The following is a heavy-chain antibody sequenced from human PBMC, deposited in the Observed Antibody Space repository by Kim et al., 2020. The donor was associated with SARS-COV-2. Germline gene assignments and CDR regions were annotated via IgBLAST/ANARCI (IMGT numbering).Heavy chain of an antibody. CDR3: ARDGDLYSSGKDAFDI. D-gene: IGHD6-19*01. J-gene: IGHJ3*02. V-gene: IGHV3-7*01. Sequence: GGSLRLSRAASGFTFSSYWMTWVRQAPGKGLEWVANLKQDGNQKYYVDSVKGRFTISRDNAKNSLYLQMNSLRAEDTAVYYCARDGDLYSSGKDAFDIWG. CDR2: LKQDGNQK. CDR1: GFTFSSYW.